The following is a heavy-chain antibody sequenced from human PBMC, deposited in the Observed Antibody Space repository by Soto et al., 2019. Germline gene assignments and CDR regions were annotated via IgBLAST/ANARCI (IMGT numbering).Heavy chain of an antibody. CDR1: GFTFRDFS. D-gene: IGHD6-19*01. Sequence: GGSLRLSCAASGFTFRDFSMHWVRLPPGKGLEWVSGISYSSGNRGYVDSVKGRFTISRDNAKASLYLQMDSLRPEDTALYYCAKKGAYSSGWYDAFDVWGQGTMVTVSS. J-gene: IGHJ3*01. V-gene: IGHV3-9*01. CDR3: AKKGAYSSGWYDAFDV. CDR2: ISYSSGNR.